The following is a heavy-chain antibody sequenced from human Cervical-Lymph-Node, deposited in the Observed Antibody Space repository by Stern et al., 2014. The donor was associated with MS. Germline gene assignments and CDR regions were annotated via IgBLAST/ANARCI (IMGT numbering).Heavy chain of an antibody. Sequence: QLQLQESGPGLVKPSETLSLTCTVSGGSINTNSYFWGWIRQPPGKGLEWIGSIYYSGSTFDNPSLKSRVTMSIDTSKNQFSLKLNSVTAADTGVYYCARLERSYGADYWGQGALVSVSS. J-gene: IGHJ4*02. CDR2: IYYSGST. V-gene: IGHV4-39*01. D-gene: IGHD5-18*01. CDR1: GGSINTNSYF. CDR3: ARLERSYGADY.